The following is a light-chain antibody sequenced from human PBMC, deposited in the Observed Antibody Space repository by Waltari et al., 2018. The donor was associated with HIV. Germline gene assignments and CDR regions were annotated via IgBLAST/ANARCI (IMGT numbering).Light chain of an antibody. Sequence: DIVMTQSPDSLAVSLGARATINCKSSQSVLYRSNNKNYLAWYHQKPGQPPKLLIYWASTRESGVPDRFSGSGSGTDFTLTISSLQAEDVAVYYCQQYYSTPPTFGGGTKVEIK. CDR3: QQYYSTPPT. J-gene: IGKJ4*01. CDR2: WAS. CDR1: QSVLYRSNNKNY. V-gene: IGKV4-1*01.